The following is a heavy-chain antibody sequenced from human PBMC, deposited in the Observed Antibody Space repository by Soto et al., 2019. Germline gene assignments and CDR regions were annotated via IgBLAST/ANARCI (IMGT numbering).Heavy chain of an antibody. CDR3: ARVVRELTDYYYYYGMDV. CDR1: GYTLTELS. D-gene: IGHD1-26*01. Sequence: SVKVSCKVSGYTLTELSMHWVRQAPGQGLEWMGGIIPIFSTPNYAQKFQGRVTITADESTSTVYMELSSLRSEDTAVYYCARVVRELTDYYYYYGMDVWGQGTTVTVSS. CDR2: IIPIFSTP. J-gene: IGHJ6*02. V-gene: IGHV1-69*13.